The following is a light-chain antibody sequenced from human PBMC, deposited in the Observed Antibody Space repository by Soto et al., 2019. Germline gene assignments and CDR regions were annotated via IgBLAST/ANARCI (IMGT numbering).Light chain of an antibody. CDR2: GAS. Sequence: EIVLTQSPGTLSLSPVERATLSGRASQSVSSSYLAWYQQKPGQAPRLLIYGASSRATGIPDRFSGSGSGTDFTLTIDRLESEDFAVYFCQQYGDLPWTFGQGTKVDIK. CDR3: QQYGDLPWT. CDR1: QSVSSSY. J-gene: IGKJ1*01. V-gene: IGKV3-20*01.